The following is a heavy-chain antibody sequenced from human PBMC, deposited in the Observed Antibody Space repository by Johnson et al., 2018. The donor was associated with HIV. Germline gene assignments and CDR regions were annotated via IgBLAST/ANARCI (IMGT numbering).Heavy chain of an antibody. CDR3: TRYGAKWELRGAHNSFDI. CDR1: GFTFGDYV. Sequence: VQLLESGGDLVQPGRSLRLSCTASGFTFGDYVINWFRQAPGKGLEWVGIIRSKAYGGTTRYAASVKGRFIISRDDSNSIAYLKMNSLKTEDTAVYYCTRYGAKWELRGAHNSFDIWGQGTKVTVSS. CDR2: IRSKAYGGTT. J-gene: IGHJ3*02. V-gene: IGHV3-49*03. D-gene: IGHD1-26*01.